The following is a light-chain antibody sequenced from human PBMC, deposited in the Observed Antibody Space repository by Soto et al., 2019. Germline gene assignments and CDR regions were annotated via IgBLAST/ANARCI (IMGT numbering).Light chain of an antibody. CDR1: QSVSNY. Sequence: EIVLTQSPATLSLSPGARDPLSCRARQSVSNYLAWYQQNPGQAPRLLIYGASTRATGIPARFSGSGSGTEFTLTISSLQPDDFATYYCQQYNSYWTFGQGTKVDI. CDR2: GAS. V-gene: IGKV3-15*01. J-gene: IGKJ1*01. CDR3: QQYNSYWT.